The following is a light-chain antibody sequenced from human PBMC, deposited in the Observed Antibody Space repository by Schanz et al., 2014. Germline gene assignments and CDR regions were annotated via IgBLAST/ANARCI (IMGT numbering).Light chain of an antibody. CDR2: GAS. CDR1: QRLTSY. CDR3: QQYNNWPRT. V-gene: IGKV3-15*01. Sequence: EIVLTQSPGTLSLSPGERATLSCRASQRLTSYLAWYQQKPGQAPRLLISGASVRATGVPARFSGSGSGTEFTLTISSLQSEDFAVYYCQQYNNWPRTFGQGTKLEIK. J-gene: IGKJ2*01.